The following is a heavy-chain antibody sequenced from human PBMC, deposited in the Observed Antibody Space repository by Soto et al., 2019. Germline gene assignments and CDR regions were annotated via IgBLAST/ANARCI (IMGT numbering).Heavy chain of an antibody. CDR2: LYYGRSA. V-gene: IGHV4-59*01. D-gene: IGHD3-22*01. Sequence: QVQLQESGPGLVKPSETLSLTCAVSGDSISTYYCMWIRQPPGKGLESIGYLYYGRSANYNPSLKSRVTLSVDTSTNQCSLTLRAMTAADTAVYYCALRSMAVVPEYWGQGTLVTVSS. J-gene: IGHJ4*02. CDR3: ALRSMAVVPEY. CDR1: GDSISTYY.